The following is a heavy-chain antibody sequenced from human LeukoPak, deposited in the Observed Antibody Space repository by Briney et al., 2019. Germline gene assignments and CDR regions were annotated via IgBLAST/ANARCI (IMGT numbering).Heavy chain of an antibody. CDR1: GFTFSDYW. J-gene: IGHJ4*01. CDR2: IRQDGSEK. D-gene: IGHD1/OR15-1a*01. CDR3: ARDGTAPGLYFDL. Sequence: GGSLRLSCAASGFTFSDYWMNWVRLAPGKGVQWVASIRQDGSEKSYVDSVKGRFTISRDNTWNSLYLQMNSLRAEDTAVYYCARDGTAPGLYFDLWGQGTLVTVSS. V-gene: IGHV3-7*01.